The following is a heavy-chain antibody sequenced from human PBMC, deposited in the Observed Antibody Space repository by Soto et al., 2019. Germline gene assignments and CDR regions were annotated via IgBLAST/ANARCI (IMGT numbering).Heavy chain of an antibody. J-gene: IGHJ1*01. D-gene: IGHD6-13*01. CDR3: ARSRIEAAGTVSH. CDR2: IYYSGST. Sequence: PSETLSLTCTVSGGSISSYYWSWIRQPPGKGLEWIGYIYYSGSTNYNPSLKSRVTISVDTSKNQFSLKLSSVTAADTAVYYCARSRIEAAGTVSHWGQGTLVTVSS. CDR1: GGSISSYY. V-gene: IGHV4-59*08.